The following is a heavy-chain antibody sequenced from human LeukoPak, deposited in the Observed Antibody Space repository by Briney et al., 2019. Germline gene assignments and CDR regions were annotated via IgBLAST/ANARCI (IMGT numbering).Heavy chain of an antibody. Sequence: PSETLSLTCTVSGVSIRSSTYYWGWIRQPPGKGLEWIGSIYYSGSTYYNPSLKSRVTISVDTSKNQFSLKLSSVTAADTAVYYCARDPGDYFDYWGQGTLVTVSS. D-gene: IGHD4-17*01. V-gene: IGHV4-39*07. CDR3: ARDPGDYFDY. CDR1: GVSIRSSTYY. J-gene: IGHJ4*02. CDR2: IYYSGST.